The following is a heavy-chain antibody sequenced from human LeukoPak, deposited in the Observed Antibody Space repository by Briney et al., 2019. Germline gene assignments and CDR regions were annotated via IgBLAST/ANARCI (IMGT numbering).Heavy chain of an antibody. CDR3: ARDALGGRTKFDS. CDR2: INGDGSRI. Sequence: GGSLRLSCVASGFTFSSHWMHWVRQVPGKGLMWVSRINGDGSRIHYGDSVKGRFTISGDNAKNTLYLQMTSLRGDDTAIYFCARDALGGRTKFDSWGHGSLVTVSS. V-gene: IGHV3-74*01. J-gene: IGHJ4*01. CDR1: GFTFSSHW. D-gene: IGHD3-16*01.